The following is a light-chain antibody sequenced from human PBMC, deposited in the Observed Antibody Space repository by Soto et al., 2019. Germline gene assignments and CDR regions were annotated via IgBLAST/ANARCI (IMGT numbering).Light chain of an antibody. Sequence: EIVLTQSAGTLSLSPGDRATRSCRASQSVSRSYLGWYQQKPGQAPRLLMYGASIRAAGVPDRFSGSGSGTEFTLTISRLEPEDFTVYYCHHYETFGQGTKADIK. CDR1: QSVSRSY. CDR3: HHYET. CDR2: GAS. V-gene: IGKV3-20*01. J-gene: IGKJ1*01.